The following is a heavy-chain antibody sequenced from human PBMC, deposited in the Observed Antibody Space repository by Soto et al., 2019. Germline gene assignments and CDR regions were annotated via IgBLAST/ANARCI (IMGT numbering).Heavy chain of an antibody. Sequence: SETLSLTCTVSGGSISSSSYYWGWIRQPPGKGLEWIGSIYYRGSTYYNPSLNSRVPISVDTSMNQFSLKLSPVPAADTTATDCAIHPSATVGTSQWLDPWRQGSLVT. J-gene: IGHJ5*02. CDR1: GGSISSSSYY. CDR3: AIHPSATVGTSQWLDP. V-gene: IGHV4-39*01. D-gene: IGHD4-17*01. CDR2: IYYRGST.